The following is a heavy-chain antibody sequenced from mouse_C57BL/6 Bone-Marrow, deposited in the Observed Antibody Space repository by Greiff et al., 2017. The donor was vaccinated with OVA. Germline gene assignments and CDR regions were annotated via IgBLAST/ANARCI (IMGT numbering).Heavy chain of an antibody. J-gene: IGHJ1*03. CDR3: ARRDYYGSSYGLDV. CDR2: ISNGGGST. V-gene: IGHV5-12*01. D-gene: IGHD1-1*01. CDR1: GFTFSDYY. Sequence: EVQLVESGGGLVQPGGSLKLSCAASGFTFSDYYMYWVRQTPEKRLEWVAYISNGGGSTYYPDTVKGRFTISRDNAKNTLYLQMSRLKSEDTAMYYCARRDYYGSSYGLDVWGTGTTVTVSS.